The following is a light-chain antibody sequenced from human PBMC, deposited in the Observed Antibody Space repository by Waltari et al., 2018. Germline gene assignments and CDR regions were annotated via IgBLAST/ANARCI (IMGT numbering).Light chain of an antibody. V-gene: IGLV3-21*02. Sequence: SYVLTQSPSVSAAPGQTARITCDGDNIASKSGHWYQQKPGQAPVVVVYDDSDRPSGIPERFSGSNSGNTATLTISRVEDGDEADYYCQVWDNGNDQLVFGGGTRLTVL. CDR3: QVWDNGNDQLV. J-gene: IGLJ3*02. CDR2: DDS. CDR1: NIASKS.